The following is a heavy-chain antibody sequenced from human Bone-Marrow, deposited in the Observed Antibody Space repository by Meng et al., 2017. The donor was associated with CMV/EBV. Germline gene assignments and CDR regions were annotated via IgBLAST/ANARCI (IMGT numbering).Heavy chain of an antibody. CDR1: GGTFSNYA. CDR2: NIPIFGTA. J-gene: IGHJ4*02. CDR3: ARSASAIGASSGWYRYDY. D-gene: IGHD6-19*01. Sequence: SVKVSCKASGGTFSNYAISWVRQAPGQGLEWMGGNIPIFGTANYAQKFQGRVTITTDESTSTAYMELSSLRFEDTAVYYCARSASAIGASSGWYRYDYWGQATLVTVSS. V-gene: IGHV1-69*05.